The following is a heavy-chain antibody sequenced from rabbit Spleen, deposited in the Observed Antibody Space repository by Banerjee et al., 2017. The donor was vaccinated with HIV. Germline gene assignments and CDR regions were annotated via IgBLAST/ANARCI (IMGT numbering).Heavy chain of an antibody. CDR1: GFSFSSSYY. Sequence: QEQLVESGGGLVQPGASLTLTCTASGFSFSSSYYMCWVRQAPGKGLEWIACIYINDGATDYASWAKGRFTISKSSSTTVTLQMTSLTVADTATYFCARCTGDSNSKGGQGFALWGPGTLVTVS. V-gene: IGHV1S45*01. J-gene: IGHJ4*01. CDR2: IYINDGAT. CDR3: ARCTGDSNSKGGQGFAL. D-gene: IGHD7-1*01.